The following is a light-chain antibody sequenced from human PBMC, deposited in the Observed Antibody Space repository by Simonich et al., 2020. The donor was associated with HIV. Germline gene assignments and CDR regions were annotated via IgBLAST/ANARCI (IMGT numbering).Light chain of an antibody. V-gene: IGLV2-8*01. CDR2: EVS. CDR1: NSDVGGYNY. Sequence: QSALTQPASVSGSPGQSITISCTGTNSDVGGYNYVSWYQQHPGKAPKLMIYEVSKRPSGFPDRFSGSKSGNTASLTVSGLQAEDESDYYCSSYAGSNNLVFGGGTKLTVL. J-gene: IGLJ2*01. CDR3: SSYAGSNNLV.